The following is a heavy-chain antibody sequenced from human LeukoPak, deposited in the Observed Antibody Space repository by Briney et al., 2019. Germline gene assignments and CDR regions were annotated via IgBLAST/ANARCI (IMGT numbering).Heavy chain of an antibody. CDR2: INHSGST. J-gene: IGHJ6*02. V-gene: IGHV4-34*01. D-gene: IGHD3-10*01. CDR1: GGSFSGYY. CDR3: ARSYGSGSPRYYYYYGMDV. Sequence: PSETLSLTCAVYGGSFSGYYWSWIRQPPGKGLEWIGEINHSGSTNYNPSLKSRVTISVDTSKNQFSLKLSSVTAADTAVYYCARSYGSGSPRYYYYYGMDVWGQGTTVTVSS.